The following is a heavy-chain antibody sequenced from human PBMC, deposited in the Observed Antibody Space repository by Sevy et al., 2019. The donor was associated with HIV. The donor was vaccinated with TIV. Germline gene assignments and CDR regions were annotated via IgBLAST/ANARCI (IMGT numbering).Heavy chain of an antibody. CDR1: VGSISHYY. V-gene: IGHV4-59*01. CDR2: VYYTGNT. CDR3: VRQGGLVDYGMDV. Sequence: SETLSLTCTVSVGSISHYYWSWIRQPPGKGLEWIGFVYYTGNTNYNPSLKGPVTVALDTSKNQFSLKLNSVTAADTAVYYCVRQGGLVDYGMDVWGPGTTVTVSS. J-gene: IGHJ6*02. D-gene: IGHD1-26*01.